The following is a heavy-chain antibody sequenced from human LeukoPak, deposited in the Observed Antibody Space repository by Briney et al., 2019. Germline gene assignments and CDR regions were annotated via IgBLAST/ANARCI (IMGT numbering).Heavy chain of an antibody. J-gene: IGHJ5*02. CDR1: GFTFSSYA. Sequence: PGGSLRLSCAASGFTFSSYAMSWVRQAPGKGLEWVSAISGSGGTTYYADSVKGRFTISRDNSKSTLYVQMNSLRAEDTAVYYCAIVVSAGQGTIDPWGQGTRVTISS. V-gene: IGHV3-23*01. D-gene: IGHD2-2*01. CDR2: ISGSGGTT. CDR3: AIVVSAGQGTIDP.